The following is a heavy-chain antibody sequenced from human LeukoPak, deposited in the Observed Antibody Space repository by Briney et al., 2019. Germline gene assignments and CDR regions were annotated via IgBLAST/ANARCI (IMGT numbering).Heavy chain of an antibody. D-gene: IGHD6-19*01. CDR2: IQYDGSNK. V-gene: IGHV3-30*02. CDR3: AKDSSPGWHFDY. Sequence: GGSLRLSCAASGFTFSNYGTHWVRQAPGKGLEWVAFIQYDGSNKYYADSVKGRFTISRDNSKNTLDLQLNSLRPEDTAMYYCAKDSSPGWHFDYWGQGTLVTVSS. J-gene: IGHJ4*02. CDR1: GFTFSNYG.